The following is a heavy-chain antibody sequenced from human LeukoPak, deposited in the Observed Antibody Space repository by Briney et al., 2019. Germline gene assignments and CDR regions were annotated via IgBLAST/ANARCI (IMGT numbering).Heavy chain of an antibody. Sequence: SETLSLTCTVSGGSISSYYWSWIRQPPGKGLEWIGYIYYSGSTNYNPSLKSRVTISVDTSKNQFSLKLSSVTAADTAVYYCARDPYSSGWYVPAGNYYYGMDVWGQGTTVTVSS. J-gene: IGHJ6*02. V-gene: IGHV4-59*12. D-gene: IGHD6-19*01. CDR3: ARDPYSSGWYVPAGNYYYGMDV. CDR1: GGSISSYY. CDR2: IYYSGST.